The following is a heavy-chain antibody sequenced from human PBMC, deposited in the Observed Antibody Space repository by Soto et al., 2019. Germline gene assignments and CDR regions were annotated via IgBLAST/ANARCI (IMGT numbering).Heavy chain of an antibody. V-gene: IGHV1-69*06. CDR1: GVTLSSFINYP. D-gene: IGHD3-3*01. Sequence: SVKVSGKASGVTLSSFINYPINWVRQAPGQGLEWMGGIVPNVGTVNYAQKFQGRVTITADKSTGTAYMEVSSLRSEDTALYYCARRDTSGFLRYFDNWGQGTLVTVSS. J-gene: IGHJ4*02. CDR2: IVPNVGTV. CDR3: ARRDTSGFLRYFDN.